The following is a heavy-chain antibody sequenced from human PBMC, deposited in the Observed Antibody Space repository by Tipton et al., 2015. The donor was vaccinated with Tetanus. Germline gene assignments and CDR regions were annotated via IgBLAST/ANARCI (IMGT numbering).Heavy chain of an antibody. CDR2: IYPGDSDT. Sequence: QLVQSGGEVKKPGESLKISCKGSGYIFNNYWIGWVRQMPGQGLEWMGIIYPGDSDTRYSPSFQGQVTISVDKSISTAYLQWSSLKASDTSMCYCAREHCNDGGCNFDYWGQGALVTVAS. V-gene: IGHV5-51*01. J-gene: IGHJ4*02. CDR1: GYIFNNYW. D-gene: IGHD2-8*01. CDR3: AREHCNDGGCNFDY.